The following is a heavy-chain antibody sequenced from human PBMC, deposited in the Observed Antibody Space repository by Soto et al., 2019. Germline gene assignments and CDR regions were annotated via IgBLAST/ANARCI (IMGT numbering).Heavy chain of an antibody. CDR2: ISYDGSNK. CDR1: GFTFSSYG. Sequence: GGSLRLSCAASGFTFSSYGMHWVRQAPGKGLEWVAVISYDGSNKYYADSVKGRFTISRDNSKNTLYLQMNSLRAEDTAVYYCAKARGSRTPAPGTYWGQGILVTVSS. D-gene: IGHD2-2*01. V-gene: IGHV3-30*18. J-gene: IGHJ4*02. CDR3: AKARGSRTPAPGTY.